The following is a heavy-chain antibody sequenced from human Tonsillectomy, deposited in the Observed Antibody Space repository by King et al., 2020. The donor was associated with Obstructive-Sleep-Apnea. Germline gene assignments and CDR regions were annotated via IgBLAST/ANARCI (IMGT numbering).Heavy chain of an antibody. V-gene: IGHV4-39*01. CDR1: GGSISSTSYY. CDR2: IYYSGST. D-gene: IGHD3-22*01. J-gene: IGHJ4*02. Sequence: LQLHESGPGLVKPSETLSLTCTVSGGSISSTSYYWGWIRQPPGKGLEWIGCIYYSGSTYYNPSLKSRVTISVDTSKNQFSRKLCSVTAADTAVYYCARQKRVVVDFDYWGQGTLVTVSS. CDR3: ARQKRVVVDFDY.